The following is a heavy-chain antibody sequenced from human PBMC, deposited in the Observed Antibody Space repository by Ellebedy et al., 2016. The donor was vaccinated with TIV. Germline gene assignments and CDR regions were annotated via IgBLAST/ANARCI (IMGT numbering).Heavy chain of an antibody. CDR3: ARNEKCDMISCPFDY. CDR1: GFTFSTYE. V-gene: IGHV3-48*03. CDR2: ISGSGDST. Sequence: PGGSLRLSCAASGFTFSTYEMDWVRQAPGKGLEWLSYISGSGDSTYYADSLKGRFTISRDNAKNSLYLQMNSLRAEDTAVYYCARNEKCDMISCPFDYWGQGTLVTVSS. J-gene: IGHJ4*02. D-gene: IGHD3-16*01.